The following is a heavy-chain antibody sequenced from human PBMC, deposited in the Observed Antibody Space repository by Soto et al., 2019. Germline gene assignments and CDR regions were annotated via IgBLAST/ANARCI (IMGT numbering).Heavy chain of an antibody. D-gene: IGHD2-15*01. V-gene: IGHV4-59*01. J-gene: IGHJ4*02. CDR2: IYYSGST. Sequence: SETLSLTYTVSGGSISSYYWSWIRQPPGKGLEWIGYIYYSGSTNYNPSLKTRVTISVDTSKNQFSLKLSCVTAADTAVYYCGRGGRGGGGLAATFDYWGQGTLVTVSS. CDR3: GRGGRGGGGLAATFDY. CDR1: GGSISSYY.